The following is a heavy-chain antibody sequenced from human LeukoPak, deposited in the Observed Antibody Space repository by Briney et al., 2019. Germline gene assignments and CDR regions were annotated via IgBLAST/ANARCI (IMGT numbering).Heavy chain of an antibody. J-gene: IGHJ4*02. D-gene: IGHD3-16*01. Sequence: ASVKVSCKASGYTFTGYFMHWVRQAPGQGLEWMGWINPNSGGTNYAQKFQGRVTMTRDTSISTAYMERSRLRYDDTAVYYCARAGESNPFGGHYWGQGTLVTVSS. CDR2: INPNSGGT. CDR1: GYTFTGYF. V-gene: IGHV1-2*02. CDR3: ARAGESNPFGGHY.